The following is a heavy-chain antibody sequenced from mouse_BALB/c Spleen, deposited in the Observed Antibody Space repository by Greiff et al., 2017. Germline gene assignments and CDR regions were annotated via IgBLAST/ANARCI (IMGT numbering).Heavy chain of an antibody. Sequence: QVQLQQSGAELVRPGSSVKISCKASGYAFSSYWMNWVKQRPGQGLEWIGQIYPGDGDTNYNGKFKGKATLTADKSSSTAYMQLSSLTSEDSAVYFCARRGGLGLPFDYWGQGTTLTVSS. CDR3: ARRGGLGLPFDY. J-gene: IGHJ2*01. CDR2: IYPGDGDT. V-gene: IGHV1-80*01. D-gene: IGHD3-1*01. CDR1: GYAFSSYW.